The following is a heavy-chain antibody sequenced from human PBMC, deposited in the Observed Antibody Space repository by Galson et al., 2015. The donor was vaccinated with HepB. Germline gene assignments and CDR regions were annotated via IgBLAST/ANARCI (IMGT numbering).Heavy chain of an antibody. V-gene: IGHV4-59*01. Sequence: CAISGGSISNYYWNWIRQPPGKGLEWIGYIHHGGSTIYNPSLKSRVTISVDTSKSQFSLKLSSVTAADAAVYYCASLSFFGYGMDVWGQGTTVTVSS. D-gene: IGHD3-3*01. CDR2: IHHGGST. J-gene: IGHJ6*02. CDR3: ASLSFFGYGMDV. CDR1: GGSISNYY.